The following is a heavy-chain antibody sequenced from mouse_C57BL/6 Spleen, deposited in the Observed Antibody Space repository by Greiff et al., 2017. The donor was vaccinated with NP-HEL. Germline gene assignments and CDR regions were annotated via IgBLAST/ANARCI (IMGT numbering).Heavy chain of an antibody. D-gene: IGHD2-10*01. CDR1: GYTFTSYW. CDR3: ATLLRDY. Sequence: QVHVKQPGAELVKPGASVKLSCKASGYTFTSYWMQWVKQRPGQGLEWIGEIDPSDSYTNYNQKFKGKATLTVDTSSSTAYMQLSSLTSEDSAVYYCATLLRDYWGQGTSVTVSS. J-gene: IGHJ4*01. V-gene: IGHV1-50*01. CDR2: IDPSDSYT.